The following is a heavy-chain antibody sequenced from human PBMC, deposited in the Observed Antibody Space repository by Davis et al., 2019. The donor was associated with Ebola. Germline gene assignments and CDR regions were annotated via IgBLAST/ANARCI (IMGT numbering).Heavy chain of an antibody. V-gene: IGHV4-39*07. CDR2: VYKSGRT. CDR1: GGAISSSTYY. Sequence: PSETLSLTCTVSGGAISSSTYYWGWTRQPPGKGLEWIGSVYKSGRTDYNPSLESRVSISVDTSKNQFSLSLSSLTAADTAFYYCARTKLGYCSGTSCYWDYWGQGTLVTVSS. D-gene: IGHD2-2*01. CDR3: ARTKLGYCSGTSCYWDY. J-gene: IGHJ4*02.